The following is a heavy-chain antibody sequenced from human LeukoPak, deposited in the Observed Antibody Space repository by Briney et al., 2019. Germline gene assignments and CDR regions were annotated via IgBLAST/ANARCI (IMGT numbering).Heavy chain of an antibody. V-gene: IGHV1-18*01. CDR3: ARGSSGYYYVRADY. CDR1: GYTFTGYG. J-gene: IGHJ4*02. Sequence: ASVKVSCKASGYTFTGYGISWVRQAPGQGLEWMGWISAYNGNTNYAQKFQGRVTMTRDTSISTAYMELSRLRSDDTAVYYCARGSSGYYYVRADYWGQGTLVTVSS. D-gene: IGHD3-22*01. CDR2: ISAYNGNT.